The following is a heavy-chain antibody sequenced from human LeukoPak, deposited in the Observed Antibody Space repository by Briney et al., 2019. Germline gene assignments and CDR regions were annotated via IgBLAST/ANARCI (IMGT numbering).Heavy chain of an antibody. J-gene: IGHJ5*02. V-gene: IGHV1-18*01. CDR3: ARVHNFWSFDP. CDR2: ISAYNGNT. Sequence: ASVKVSCKASGYTFTNYAISWVRQAPGQGLEWMGWISAYNGNTNYVQKLQGRVTMTTDTSTSTAYMELRSLTSDDTAVYYCARVHNFWSFDPWGQGTLVTVSS. D-gene: IGHD3-3*01. CDR1: GYTFTNYA.